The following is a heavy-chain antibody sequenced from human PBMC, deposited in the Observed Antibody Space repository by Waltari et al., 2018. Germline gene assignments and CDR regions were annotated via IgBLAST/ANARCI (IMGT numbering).Heavy chain of an antibody. D-gene: IGHD6-13*01. Sequence: QLQLQASGPGLVKPSETLSLPCTVPGGSLSSSSYSWGWIRQPPGKGLEWIGIIYYSGSTYYNPSLKSRVTISVDTSKNQFSLKLSSVTAADTAVYYCARVWVAAATIDYWGQGTLVTVSS. V-gene: IGHV4-39*07. J-gene: IGHJ4*02. CDR1: GGSLSSSSYS. CDR3: ARVWVAAATIDY. CDR2: IYYSGST.